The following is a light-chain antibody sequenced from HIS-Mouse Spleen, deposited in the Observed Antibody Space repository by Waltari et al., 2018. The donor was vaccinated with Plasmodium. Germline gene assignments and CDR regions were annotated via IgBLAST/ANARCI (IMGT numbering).Light chain of an antibody. V-gene: IGKV1-9*01. CDR1: PGISRY. CDR3: QQLNSYPLFT. Sequence: DIQLTQSPSFLSASVGDRVTITCRASPGISRYLAWYQQKPGKAPKLLIYAASTLQSGVPSRFSGSGSGTEFTRTISSLQPEDVATYYCQQLNSYPLFTFGPGTKVDIK. CDR2: AAS. J-gene: IGKJ3*01.